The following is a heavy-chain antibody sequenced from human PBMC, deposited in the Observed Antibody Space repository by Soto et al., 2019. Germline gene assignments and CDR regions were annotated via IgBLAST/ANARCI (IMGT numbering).Heavy chain of an antibody. Sequence: EVQVVESGGDLVQPGGSLRLSCAVSGFTGSYMTWVRQAPGKGLEWVSFIHSDGNTFYADSVKGRFSISRDSSKNTVSLQMNSLRAEDTAVYYCAAGLDNAKIHHWGQVTLVTVSS. J-gene: IGHJ1*01. CDR3: AAGLDNAKIHH. CDR1: GFTGSY. V-gene: IGHV3-66*01. D-gene: IGHD1-1*01. CDR2: IHSDGNT.